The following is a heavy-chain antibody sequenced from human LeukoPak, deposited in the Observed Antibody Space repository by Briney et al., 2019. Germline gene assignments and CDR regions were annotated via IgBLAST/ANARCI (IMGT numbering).Heavy chain of an antibody. D-gene: IGHD3-10*01. CDR3: VRGTPTPGMDY. CDR2: IDTTTGNP. J-gene: IGHJ4*02. CDR1: GYPFSAHF. V-gene: IGHV7-4-1*02. Sequence: AASVKVSCKASGYPFSAHFLNWVRQAPGQGLEWMGNIDTTTGNPRYAQDFTGRFVFSLDTPVSTAYLQITSLKADDTAAYYCVRGTPTPGMDYWGQGTQVTVSS.